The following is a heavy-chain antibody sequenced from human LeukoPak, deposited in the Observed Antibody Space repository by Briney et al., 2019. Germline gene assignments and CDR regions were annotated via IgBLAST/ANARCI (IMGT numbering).Heavy chain of an antibody. V-gene: IGHV1-8*01. Sequence: GASVKFSCKASGYTFPSYDINWVRQATGQGLEWMGWMNSHSGNTGYAQKFQGRVTMTRNTSISTAYMELSSLRSEDTAVYYCARAESILLWFGELSSPYFDYWGQGTLVTVSS. CDR3: ARAESILLWFGELSSPYFDY. CDR1: GYTFPSYD. D-gene: IGHD3-10*01. J-gene: IGHJ4*02. CDR2: MNSHSGNT.